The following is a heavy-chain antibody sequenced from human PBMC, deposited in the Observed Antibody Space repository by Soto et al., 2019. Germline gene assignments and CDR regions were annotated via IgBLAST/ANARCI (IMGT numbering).Heavy chain of an antibody. V-gene: IGHV5-51*07. CDR3: ARSPRSSPYFDY. CDR1: GYTFSNFW. D-gene: IGHD6-13*01. Sequence: PGESLKISCRCSGYTFSNFWIAWVHHLPGKGLEWMGIIYPGDHETRYSPSFHGKVTISADKPINTAYLQWSSLEASDSAFYYCARSPRSSPYFDYWGQGALVTVSS. J-gene: IGHJ4*02. CDR2: IYPGDHET.